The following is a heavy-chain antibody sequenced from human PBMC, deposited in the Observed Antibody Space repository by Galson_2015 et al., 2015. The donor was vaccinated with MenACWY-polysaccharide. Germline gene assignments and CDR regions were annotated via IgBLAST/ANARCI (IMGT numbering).Heavy chain of an antibody. V-gene: IGHV3-11*01. J-gene: IGHJ5*02. CDR2: TI. Sequence: TIYSADSVKGRFTISRDNAKNSLYLQMNSLRAEDTAVYYCARRQKTEGYSSSWAAPWGQGTLVTVSS. CDR3: ARRQKTEGYSSSWAAP. D-gene: IGHD6-13*01.